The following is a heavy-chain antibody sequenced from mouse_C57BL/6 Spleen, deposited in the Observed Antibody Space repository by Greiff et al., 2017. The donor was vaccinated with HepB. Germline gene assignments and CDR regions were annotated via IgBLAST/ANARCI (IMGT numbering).Heavy chain of an antibody. Sequence: EVQLVESGGGLVQPKGSLKLSCAASGFSFNTYAMNWVRQAPGKGLEWVARIRSKSNNYATYYADSVKDRFTISRDDSESMLYLQMNNLKTEDTAMYYCVRHSDYDGFDYWGQGTTLTVSS. V-gene: IGHV10-1*01. CDR1: GFSFNTYA. CDR2: IRSKSNNYAT. J-gene: IGHJ2*01. D-gene: IGHD2-4*01. CDR3: VRHSDYDGFDY.